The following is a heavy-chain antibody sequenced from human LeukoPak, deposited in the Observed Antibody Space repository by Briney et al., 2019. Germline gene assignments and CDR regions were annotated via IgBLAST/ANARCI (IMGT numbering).Heavy chain of an antibody. V-gene: IGHV3-23*01. J-gene: IGHJ4*02. CDR3: AKGRGYSGYDFFDY. CDR2: ISASGGST. Sequence: GGSLRLSCAASGFTFSSYAMSWVRQAPGKGLEWVSAISASGGSTFYADSVKGRFTISRDNSKNTLYLQMNSLRAEDTALYYCAKGRGYSGYDFFDYWGQGTLVTVSS. CDR1: GFTFSSYA. D-gene: IGHD5-12*01.